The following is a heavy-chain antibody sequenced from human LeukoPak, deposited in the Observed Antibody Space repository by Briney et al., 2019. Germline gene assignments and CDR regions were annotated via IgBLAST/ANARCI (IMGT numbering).Heavy chain of an antibody. J-gene: IGHJ4*02. V-gene: IGHV3-30*04. Sequence: PGGSLRLSCAAFGFTFKSYADHWVRKAPDKWLGLVIFISYDGSINFYSASVKGRFTISRDNSKNTLYLQMNSLRADDTALYFCARDRRYCSGGRCYFEYFFDYWGQGTLVTVSS. D-gene: IGHD2-15*01. CDR3: ARDRRYCSGGRCYFEYFFDY. CDR1: GFTFKSYA. CDR2: ISYDGSIN.